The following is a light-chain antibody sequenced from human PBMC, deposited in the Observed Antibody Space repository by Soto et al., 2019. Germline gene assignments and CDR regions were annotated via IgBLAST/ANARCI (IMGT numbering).Light chain of an antibody. CDR2: EVT. J-gene: IGLJ3*02. Sequence: QSALTQPASVSGSPGQSITISCTGTSSDVGNYNLVSWYQHHPGTAPKLMVYEVTKRPSGVSSRFSGSKSGNTASLTISGPLGEAGADYSCCSAAKRPSAVLFGGGTK. CDR1: SSDVGNYNL. CDR3: CSAAKRPSAVL. V-gene: IGLV2-23*02.